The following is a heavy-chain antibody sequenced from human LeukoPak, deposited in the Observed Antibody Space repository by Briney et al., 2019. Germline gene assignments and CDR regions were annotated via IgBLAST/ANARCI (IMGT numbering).Heavy chain of an antibody. J-gene: IGHJ4*02. CDR3: ARGLPGYFDSSGYYHDF. Sequence: SETLSLTCAVYGGSFSGYYWSWIRQPPGKGLEWIGEINHSGSTNYNPSLKSRVTISVDTSKNQFSLRLSSVTAADTAVYYCARGLPGYFDSSGYYHDFWGQGTLVTVSS. V-gene: IGHV4-34*01. CDR1: GGSFSGYY. D-gene: IGHD3-22*01. CDR2: INHSGST.